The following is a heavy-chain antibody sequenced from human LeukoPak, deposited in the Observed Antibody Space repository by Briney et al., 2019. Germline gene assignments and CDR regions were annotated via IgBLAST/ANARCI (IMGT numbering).Heavy chain of an antibody. V-gene: IGHV4-34*01. CDR2: INHSGST. J-gene: IGHJ4*02. CDR1: GGSFSGYY. CDR3: ARGQRWELLSYYFDY. Sequence: PSETLSLTCAVSGGSFSGYYWSWIRQPPGKGLEWIGEINHSGSTNYNPSLKSRVTISVDTSKNQFSLKLSSVTAADTAVYYCARGQRWELLSYYFDYWGQGTLVTVSS. D-gene: IGHD1-26*01.